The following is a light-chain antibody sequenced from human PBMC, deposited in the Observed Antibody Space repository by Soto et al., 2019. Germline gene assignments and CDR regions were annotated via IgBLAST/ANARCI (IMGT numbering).Light chain of an antibody. CDR3: QQNNYRPT. V-gene: IGKV3-15*01. J-gene: IGKJ2*01. CDR1: QSVSSN. CDR2: GAS. Sequence: EIVMTQSPASLSVSPGERATLSCRASQSVSSNLAWYQQKPGQAPRLLIYGASSRATGIPDRFSGSGSGTEFTTIISRLHDEYFAFYCQQQNNYRPTFGQGTKLEIK.